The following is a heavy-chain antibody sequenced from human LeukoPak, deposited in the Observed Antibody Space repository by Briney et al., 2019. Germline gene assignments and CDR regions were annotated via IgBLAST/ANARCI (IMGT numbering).Heavy chain of an antibody. CDR2: IYYSGST. V-gene: IGHV4-59*12. D-gene: IGHD1-26*01. J-gene: IGHJ5*02. Sequence: SETLSLTCTVSGGSFSGYYWSWIRQPPGKGLEWIGYIYYSGSTNYNPSLKSRVTISVDTSKNQFSLKLSSVTAADTAVYYCARLLSGSYNWFDPWGQGTLVTVSS. CDR1: GGSFSGYY. CDR3: ARLLSGSYNWFDP.